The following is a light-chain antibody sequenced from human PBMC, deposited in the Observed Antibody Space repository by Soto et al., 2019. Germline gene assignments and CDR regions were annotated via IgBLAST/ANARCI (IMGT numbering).Light chain of an antibody. Sequence: IVMVQSPATLSVSPGESVILSCRASQNIDTKLAWYRQRPGQAPRLLIYSAPIRATGIPARSSGSGSGTEFTLTISGLQSEDFAVYYCQQYKEWRTFGQGTNVDI. V-gene: IGKV3-15*01. CDR1: QNIDTK. CDR2: SAP. J-gene: IGKJ1*01. CDR3: QQYKEWRT.